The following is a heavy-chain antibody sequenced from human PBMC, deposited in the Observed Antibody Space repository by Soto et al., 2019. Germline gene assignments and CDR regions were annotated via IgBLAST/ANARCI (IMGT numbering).Heavy chain of an antibody. CDR1: GFTFSSYA. D-gene: IGHD6-19*01. J-gene: IGHJ4*02. V-gene: IGHV3-23*01. CDR2: VANSGDRT. Sequence: PGGSLRLSCAASGFTFSSYALSWVRQPPGKGLEWVSTVANSGDRTYYADSVKGRITISRDNSKNTLYLQMNSLRAEDTAVYYCAKDRSSSGWYRRPVGSTFDYWGQGTLVTVSS. CDR3: AKDRSSSGWYRRPVGSTFDY.